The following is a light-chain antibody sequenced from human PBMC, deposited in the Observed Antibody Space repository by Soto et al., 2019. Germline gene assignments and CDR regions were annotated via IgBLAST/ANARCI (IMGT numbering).Light chain of an antibody. V-gene: IGLV2-14*03. CDR1: SSDVGGYDY. CDR2: DVS. CDR3: SSYTSSSVPV. J-gene: IGLJ7*01. Sequence: QSALTQPASVSGSPGQSIAISCTGTSSDVGGYDYVSWYQHHPGKAPKRMIYDVSNRPSGVSNRFSGSKSGNTASLTISGLQAEDEADYYCSSYTSSSVPVFGGGTQLTVL.